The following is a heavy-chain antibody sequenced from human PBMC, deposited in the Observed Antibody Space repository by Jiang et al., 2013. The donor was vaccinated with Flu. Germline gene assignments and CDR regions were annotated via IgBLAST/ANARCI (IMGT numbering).Heavy chain of an antibody. CDR1: GFTFSAFG. CDR3: AREIGGGDCY. D-gene: IGHD2-21*02. J-gene: IGHJ4*02. Sequence: SGFTFSAFGMNWVRQAPGRGLEWVSSIDLRGTYIYYADSVKGRFTISRDNANNSLYLQMNSLRAEDTAVYYCAREIGGGDCYWGQGTLVTVSS. V-gene: IGHV3-21*01. CDR2: IDLRGTYI.